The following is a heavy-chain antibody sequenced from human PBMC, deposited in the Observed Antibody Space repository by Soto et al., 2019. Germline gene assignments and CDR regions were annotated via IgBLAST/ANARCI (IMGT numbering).Heavy chain of an antibody. CDR3: VRTVGWLDP. J-gene: IGHJ5*02. V-gene: IGHV6-1*01. Sequence: SQTLPLTCVISGDSVSSNSAAWNWIRQSPSRGLEWLGRTYYRSKWYKEYAASVKSRITINPDTSKNQFSLQLNSVSPEDTAVYYCVRTVGWLDPWGQGSLVTVSS. CDR1: GDSVSSNSAA. D-gene: IGHD1-26*01. CDR2: TYYRSKWYK.